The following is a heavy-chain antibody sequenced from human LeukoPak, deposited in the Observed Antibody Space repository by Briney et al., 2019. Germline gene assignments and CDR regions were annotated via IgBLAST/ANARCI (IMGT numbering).Heavy chain of an antibody. J-gene: IGHJ4*02. V-gene: IGHV3-23*01. CDR2: ISGSGGST. Sequence: GGSLRPSCAASGFTFSSYAMSWVRQAPGKGLEWVSGISGSGGSTYYADSVKGRFTISRDNSRNTLYLQMNSLRAEDTAVYYCAKEGDFYDILTDYWGQGTLVTVSS. CDR1: GFTFSSYA. D-gene: IGHD3-9*01. CDR3: AKEGDFYDILTDY.